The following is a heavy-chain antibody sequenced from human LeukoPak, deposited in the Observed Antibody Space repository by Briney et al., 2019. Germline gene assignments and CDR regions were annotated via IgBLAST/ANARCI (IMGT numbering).Heavy chain of an antibody. J-gene: IGHJ6*03. CDR2: ISAYNGNT. CDR1: GYTFTSYG. D-gene: IGHD1-14*01. V-gene: IGHV1-18*01. Sequence: ASVKVSCKASGYTFTSYGISWVRQAPGQGLEWMGWISAYNGNTNYAQKLQGRVTMTTDTSTSTAYMELRSLRSDDTAVYYCARGTSREAEEYYYYYYYMDVWGKGTTVTISS. CDR3: ARGTSREAEEYYYYYYYMDV.